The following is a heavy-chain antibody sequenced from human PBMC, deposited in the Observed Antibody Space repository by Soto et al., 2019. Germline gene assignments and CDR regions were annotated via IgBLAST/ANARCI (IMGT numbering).Heavy chain of an antibody. V-gene: IGHV3-21*01. CDR2: VSKSDYT. J-gene: IGHJ4*02. Sequence: GGSMKISCVVSGLTFNNYGINWVRKAPGKGLEWVSTVSKSDYTYYSDSVKGRFTISRDNAKNSVSLQMNTLRAEDTAVYYCAREDSIIIPAVSDFWGQGTLVTVSS. D-gene: IGHD2-2*01. CDR1: GLTFNNYG. CDR3: AREDSIIIPAVSDF.